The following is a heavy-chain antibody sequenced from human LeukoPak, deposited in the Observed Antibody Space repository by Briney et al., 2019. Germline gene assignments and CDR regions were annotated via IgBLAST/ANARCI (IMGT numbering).Heavy chain of an antibody. CDR3: ARGPYGDYFNWFDP. CDR2: INPNSGGT. V-gene: IGHV1-2*02. Sequence: VASVKVSCKASGYTFTGYYMHWVRQAPGQGLEWMGWINPNSGGTNYAQKFQGRVTMTRDTSISTAYMELSRLRSDDTAVYYCARGPYGDYFNWFDPWGQGTLVTVSS. J-gene: IGHJ5*02. CDR1: GYTFTGYY. D-gene: IGHD4-17*01.